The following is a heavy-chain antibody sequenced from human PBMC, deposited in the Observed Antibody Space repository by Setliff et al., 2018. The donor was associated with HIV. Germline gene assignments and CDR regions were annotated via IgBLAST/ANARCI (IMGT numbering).Heavy chain of an antibody. CDR2: IYHHGTT. Sequence: LSLTCAVSVYSISSGYYWGWIRQPPGKGLEWIGNIYHHGTTYYYPSLKGRVTISLDTSNNQFSLNLNSVTAADTAVYYCARGGPTVAFGLDVWGQGTTVTVSS. V-gene: IGHV4-38-2*01. J-gene: IGHJ6*02. CDR3: ARGGPTVAFGLDV. D-gene: IGHD4-17*01. CDR1: VYSISSGYY.